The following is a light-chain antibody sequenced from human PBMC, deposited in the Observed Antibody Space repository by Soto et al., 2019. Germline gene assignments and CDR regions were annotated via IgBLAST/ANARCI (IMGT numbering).Light chain of an antibody. Sequence: QSALTQPDSLSGSPGQSITISCTGSSSDIGGFDLVSWYQQHPGKAPKLLLYEVNKRPSGVSNRFSGSKSGNTASLTISGLQADDEAYYYCCSYVGSNNYVFGTGTKLTVL. J-gene: IGLJ1*01. CDR3: CSYVGSNNYV. V-gene: IGLV2-23*02. CDR1: SSDIGGFDL. CDR2: EVN.